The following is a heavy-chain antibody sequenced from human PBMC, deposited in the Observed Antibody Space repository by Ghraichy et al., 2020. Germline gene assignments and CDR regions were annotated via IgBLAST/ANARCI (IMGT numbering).Heavy chain of an antibody. D-gene: IGHD6-19*01. Sequence: GGSLRLSCAASGFISGNYGMNWVRQAPGKGLEWVSHMSGNKRALDYADSVKGRFTISRDDVKNSLYLQMNSLRDEDTAVYYCARDGYTTGRDDVFDLWGQGTMVTVSS. CDR2: MSGNKRAL. CDR3: ARDGYTTGRDDVFDL. J-gene: IGHJ3*01. V-gene: IGHV3-48*02. CDR1: GFISGNYG.